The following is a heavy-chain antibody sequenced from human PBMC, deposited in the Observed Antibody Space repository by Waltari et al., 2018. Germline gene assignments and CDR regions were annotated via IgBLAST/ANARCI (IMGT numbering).Heavy chain of an antibody. CDR1: GFTFTDYH. CDR2: INANTGGV. CDR3: TRVVWESQLHYWHFDL. V-gene: IGHV1-2*02. D-gene: IGHD1-26*01. J-gene: IGHJ2*01. Sequence: QAQLLQSGAELKRPGASLGLSCKASGFTFTDYHIHWVRQAPGQRPAWIGSINANTGGVNYAPQFRGRLTLTRDTTISTVFMSLTGLTHDDMAIYFCTRVVWESQLHYWHFDLWGRGTPLTVS.